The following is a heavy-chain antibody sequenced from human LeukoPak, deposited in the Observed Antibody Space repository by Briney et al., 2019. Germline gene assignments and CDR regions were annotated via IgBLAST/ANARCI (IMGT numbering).Heavy chain of an antibody. CDR2: IYYSGST. V-gene: IGHV4-39*01. CDR3: ARSVMVRAGGWFDP. J-gene: IGHJ5*02. D-gene: IGHD3-10*01. Sequence: SETLSLTCTVSGGSISSSSYYWGWIRQPPGKGLEWIGSIYYSGSTYYNPSLKSRVTISVDTSKNQFSLKLSSVTAADTAVYYCARSVMVRAGGWFDPWGQGTLVTVSS. CDR1: GGSISSSSYY.